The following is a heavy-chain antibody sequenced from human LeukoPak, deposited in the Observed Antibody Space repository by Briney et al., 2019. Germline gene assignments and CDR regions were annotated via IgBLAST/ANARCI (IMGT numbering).Heavy chain of an antibody. CDR3: AKDKGGGYGDDGFDI. D-gene: IGHD3-16*01. Sequence: GGSLRLSCAASGFTFSSYGMHWVRQAPGKGLEWVAVISYDGSNQYYADSVKGRFTISRDNSKNTLYLQMNSLRAEDTAVYYCAKDKGGGYGDDGFDIWGRGTMVTVSS. J-gene: IGHJ3*02. CDR2: ISYDGSNQ. V-gene: IGHV3-30*18. CDR1: GFTFSSYG.